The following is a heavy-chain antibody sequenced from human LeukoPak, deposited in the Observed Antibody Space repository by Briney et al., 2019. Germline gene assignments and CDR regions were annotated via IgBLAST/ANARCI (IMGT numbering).Heavy chain of an antibody. Sequence: SQTLSLTCSVYGGSISSHYWSWIRQPPGDGLGWIGYIYYSGRTTYNPSLKSRVTISVDTSKNQFSRNWTSLTSAATDWYYGARASSYTGHLGWWGQGTLGTVSS. D-gene: IGHD2-2*01. CDR2: IYYSGRT. V-gene: IGHV4-59*11. CDR3: ARASSYTGHLGW. CDR1: GGSISSHY. J-gene: IGHJ4*02.